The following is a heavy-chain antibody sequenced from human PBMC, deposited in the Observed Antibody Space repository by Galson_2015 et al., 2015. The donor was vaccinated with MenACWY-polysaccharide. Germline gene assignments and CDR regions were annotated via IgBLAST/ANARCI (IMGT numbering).Heavy chain of an antibody. CDR1: GGSISSYY. V-gene: IGHV4-59*01. D-gene: IGHD5-12*01. J-gene: IGHJ5*02. Sequence: SETLSLTCTVSGGSISSYYWSWIRQPPGKGLEWIGYIYYSGSTNYNPSLKSRVAISVDTSKNQFSLKLSSVTAADTAVYYCAGQVATYNWFDPWGQGTLVTVSS. CDR2: IYYSGST. CDR3: AGQVATYNWFDP.